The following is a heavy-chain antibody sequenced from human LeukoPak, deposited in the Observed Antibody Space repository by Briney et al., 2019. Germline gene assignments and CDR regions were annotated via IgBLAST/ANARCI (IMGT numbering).Heavy chain of an antibody. V-gene: IGHV1-69*05. D-gene: IGHD3-22*01. CDR1: GGTFSSYA. CDR2: IIPIFGTA. J-gene: IGHJ4*02. Sequence: ASVKVSCKASGGTFSSYAISWVRQAPGQGLEWMGGIIPIFGTANYAQRFQGRVTITTDESTSTAYMELSSLRSEDTAVYYCARWDSSGYDFDYWGQGTLVTVSS. CDR3: ARWDSSGYDFDY.